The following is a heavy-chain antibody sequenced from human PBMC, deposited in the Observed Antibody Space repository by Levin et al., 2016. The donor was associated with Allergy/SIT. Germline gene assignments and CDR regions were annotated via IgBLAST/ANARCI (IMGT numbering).Heavy chain of an antibody. V-gene: IGHV3-53*01. CDR3: ARTLYCSGGSCPFYFDY. Sequence: GGSLRLSCAASGFTVSSNYMSWVRQAPGKGLEWVSVIYSGGSTYYADSVKGRFTISRDNSKNTLYLQMNSLRAEDTAVYYCARTLYCSGGSCPFYFDYWGQGTLVTVSS. J-gene: IGHJ4*02. CDR2: IYSGGST. CDR1: GFTVSSNY. D-gene: IGHD2-15*01.